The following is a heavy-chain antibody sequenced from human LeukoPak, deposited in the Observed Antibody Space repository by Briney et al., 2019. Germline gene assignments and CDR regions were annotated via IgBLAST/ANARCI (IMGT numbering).Heavy chain of an antibody. J-gene: IGHJ4*02. V-gene: IGHV4-34*01. Sequence: PGGSLRLSCTVSGFTFSRYWMSRVRQVPGKGLEWIGEINHSGSTNYNPSLKSRVTISVDTSKNQFSLKLSSVTAADTAVYYCARRRYYYGSGSYYNGCFFYWGQGTLVTVSS. CDR3: ARRRYYYGSGSYYNGCFFY. CDR1: GFTFSRYW. CDR2: INHSGST. D-gene: IGHD3-10*01.